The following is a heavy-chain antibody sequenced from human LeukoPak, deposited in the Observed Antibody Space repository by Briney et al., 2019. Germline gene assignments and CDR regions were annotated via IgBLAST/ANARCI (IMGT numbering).Heavy chain of an antibody. CDR3: ARDRYYYDSSRYYPMSDY. V-gene: IGHV3-21*01. Sequence: PGGSLRLSCAASGFTFSSYSMNWVRQAPGKGLEWVSSISSSSSYIYYADSVKGRFTISRDNAKNSLYLQMNSLRAEDTAVYYCARDRYYYDSSRYYPMSDYWGQGTLVTVSS. CDR1: GFTFSSYS. D-gene: IGHD3-22*01. J-gene: IGHJ4*02. CDR2: ISSSSSYI.